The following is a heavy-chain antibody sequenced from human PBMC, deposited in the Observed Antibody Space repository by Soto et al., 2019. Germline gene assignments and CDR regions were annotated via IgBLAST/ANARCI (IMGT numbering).Heavy chain of an antibody. Sequence: QVQLVQSGAEVKQPGSSVKVSCKASGGTFSSYAISWVRQAPGQGLEWMGGIIPIFGTANYAQKFQGRVTITADESTSTAYMELSSLRSEDTAVYYCARSAAYCSGGSCYQIRYGMDVWGQGTTVTVSS. CDR2: IIPIFGTA. J-gene: IGHJ6*02. CDR1: GGTFSSYA. D-gene: IGHD2-15*01. V-gene: IGHV1-69*01. CDR3: ARSAAYCSGGSCYQIRYGMDV.